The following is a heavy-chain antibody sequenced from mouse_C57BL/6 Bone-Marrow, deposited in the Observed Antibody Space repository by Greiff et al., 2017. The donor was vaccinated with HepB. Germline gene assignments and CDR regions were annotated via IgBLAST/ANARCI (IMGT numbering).Heavy chain of an antibody. V-gene: IGHV3-6*01. CDR1: GYSITSGYY. Sequence: ESGPGLVKPSQSLSLTCSVTGYSITSGYYWNWIRQFPGNKLEWMGYISYDGSNNYNPSLKNRISITRDTSKNQFFLKLNSVTTEDTATYYCARGLRSGLWGQGTTLTVSS. J-gene: IGHJ2*01. D-gene: IGHD2-4*01. CDR3: ARGLRSGL. CDR2: ISYDGSN.